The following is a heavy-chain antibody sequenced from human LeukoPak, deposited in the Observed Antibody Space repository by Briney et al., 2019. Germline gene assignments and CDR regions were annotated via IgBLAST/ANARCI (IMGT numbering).Heavy chain of an antibody. Sequence: GGSLRLSCAASGFTFSSYSMNWVRQAPGKGLEWVSYISSSSSTIYYADSVKGRFTISRDNAKNSLYLQMNSLRAEDTAVYYCASSVRGVHFDYWGQGTLVTVSS. CDR2: ISSSSSTI. CDR3: ASSVRGVHFDY. CDR1: GFTFSSYS. D-gene: IGHD3-10*02. J-gene: IGHJ4*02. V-gene: IGHV3-48*04.